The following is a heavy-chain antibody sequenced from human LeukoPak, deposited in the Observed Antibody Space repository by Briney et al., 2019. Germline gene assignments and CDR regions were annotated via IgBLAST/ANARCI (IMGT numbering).Heavy chain of an antibody. CDR2: ISSSSSYI. V-gene: IGHV3-21*01. D-gene: IGHD3-22*01. CDR1: GFTFSSYS. J-gene: IGHJ4*02. CDR3: ARESTSYYDSSGYPY. Sequence: GGSLRLSCAASGFTFSSYSMNWVRQAPGKGLGWVSSISSSSSYIYYADSVKGRFTISRDNAKNSLYLQMNSLRAEDTAAYYCARESTSYYDSSGYPYWGQGTLVTVSS.